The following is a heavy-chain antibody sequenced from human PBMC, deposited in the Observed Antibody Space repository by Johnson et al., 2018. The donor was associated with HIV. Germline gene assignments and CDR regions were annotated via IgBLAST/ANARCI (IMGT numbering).Heavy chain of an antibody. CDR1: GFIFSSYE. CDR2: ISGTESTI. J-gene: IGHJ3*02. V-gene: IGHV3-48*03. Sequence: VQLVESGGGLVQPGGSLRLTCAASGFIFSSYEMNWVRQAPGKVLEWVSYISGTESTIYYVDSVKGRFTISRDNSKNTLYLQMNSLRAEDTAVYYCAKAQAFRGAFDIWGQGTMVIVSS. D-gene: IGHD2/OR15-2a*01. CDR3: AKAQAFRGAFDI.